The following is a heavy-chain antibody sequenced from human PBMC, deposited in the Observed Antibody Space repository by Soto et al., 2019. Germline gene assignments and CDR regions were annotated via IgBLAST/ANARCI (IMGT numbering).Heavy chain of an antibody. CDR2: IYYSGST. Sequence: QVQLQESGPGLVKPSQTLSLTCTVSGGSISSGGYYWSWIRQHPGKGLEWIGYIYYSGSTYYNPSLKSRVTISVDTSKNQFSLKLSSVTAADTAVYYCARGDCSSTSCYEGGLLYYFDYWGQGTLVTVSS. J-gene: IGHJ4*02. D-gene: IGHD2-2*01. V-gene: IGHV4-31*03. CDR3: ARGDCSSTSCYEGGLLYYFDY. CDR1: GGSISSGGYY.